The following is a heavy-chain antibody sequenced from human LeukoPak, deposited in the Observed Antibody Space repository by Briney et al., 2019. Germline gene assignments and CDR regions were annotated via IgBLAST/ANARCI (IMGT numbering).Heavy chain of an antibody. CDR3: ARDREGGHYYDSGGAFDI. Sequence: PSETLSLTCTVSGGSISSSSYYCGWLRQPPGKGLEWIGSIYYSGSTNYNPSLKSRVTISVDKSKNQFSLKLSSVTAADTAVYYCARDREGGHYYDSGGAFDIWGQGTMVTVSS. V-gene: IGHV4-39*07. J-gene: IGHJ3*02. D-gene: IGHD3-22*01. CDR2: IYYSGST. CDR1: GGSISSSSYY.